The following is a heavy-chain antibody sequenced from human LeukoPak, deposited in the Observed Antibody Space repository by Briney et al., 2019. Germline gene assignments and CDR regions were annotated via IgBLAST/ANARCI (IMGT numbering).Heavy chain of an antibody. CDR1: GGSISSSNW. J-gene: IGHJ3*02. D-gene: IGHD2-21*02. CDR3: ASIKLAYCGGDCQLGRFDI. Sequence: SGTLSLTCAVSGGSISSSNWWSWVRQPPGKGLEWIGEIYHSGSTNYNPSLKSRVTISVDKSKNQFSLKLSSVTAADTAVYYCASIKLAYCGGDCQLGRFDIWGQGTMVTVSS. CDR2: IYHSGST. V-gene: IGHV4-4*02.